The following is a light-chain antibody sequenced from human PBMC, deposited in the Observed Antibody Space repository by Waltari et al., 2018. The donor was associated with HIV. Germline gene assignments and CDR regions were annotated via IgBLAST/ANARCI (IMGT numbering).Light chain of an antibody. V-gene: IGKV1-39*01. CDR2: GAP. CDR3: QQSDTPPLT. J-gene: IGKJ4*01. CDR1: HNINSF. Sequence: DIEVTQSPSSLSASVGDRVIITCRTSHNINSFINWYQQKPGKAPKFLIYGAPSLQTGVPERFRASGSGTSFTLTISSLQPEDFAIYYCQQSDTPPLTFGGGTKVEIK.